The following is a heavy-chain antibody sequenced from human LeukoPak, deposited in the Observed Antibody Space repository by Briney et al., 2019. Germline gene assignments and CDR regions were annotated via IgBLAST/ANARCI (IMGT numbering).Heavy chain of an antibody. CDR2: IYYSGST. CDR1: GGSISSYY. CDR3: ARDQKIVVGDNWFDP. J-gene: IGHJ5*02. Sequence: PSETLSLTCTVSGGSISSYYWSWIRQPPGKGLEWTGYIYYSGSTNYNPSLKSRVTISVDTSKNQFSLKLSSVTAADTAVYYCARDQKIVVGDNWFDPWGQGTLVTVSS. V-gene: IGHV4-59*01. D-gene: IGHD3-22*01.